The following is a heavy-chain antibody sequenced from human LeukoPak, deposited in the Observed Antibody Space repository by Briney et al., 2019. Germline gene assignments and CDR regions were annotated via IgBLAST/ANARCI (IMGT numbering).Heavy chain of an antibody. CDR3: ARVWYYYGSGSYYTNWFDP. J-gene: IGHJ5*02. V-gene: IGHV1-46*01. CDR2: INPGGGNT. D-gene: IGHD3-10*01. CDR1: GYTFTNYY. Sequence: ASVKVSCKASGYTFTNYYMHWVRQAPGQGLEWMGLINPGGGNTNYAQNFQGRVTMTRDTSTSTAYMELSSLRSEDTAVYYCARVWYYYGSGSYYTNWFDPWGQGTLVTVSS.